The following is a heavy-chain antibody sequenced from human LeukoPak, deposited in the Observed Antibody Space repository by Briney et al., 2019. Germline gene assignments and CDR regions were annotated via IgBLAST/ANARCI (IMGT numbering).Heavy chain of an antibody. D-gene: IGHD2-15*01. CDR2: IYYSGST. J-gene: IGHJ4*02. Sequence: PSETLSLTCTVSGGSISSSSYDWGWIRQPPGKGLEWFGNIYYSGSTYYNPWLVRRVTISVDTSKNHFSLKPTSVPAADTAVYYRARQAVVVAALLDCWGQGTLVTVSS. V-gene: IGHV4-39*01. CDR1: GGSISSSSYD. CDR3: ARQAVVVAALLDC.